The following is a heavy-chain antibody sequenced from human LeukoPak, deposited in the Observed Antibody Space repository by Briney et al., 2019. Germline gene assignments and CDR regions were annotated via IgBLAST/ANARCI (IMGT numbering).Heavy chain of an antibody. CDR2: ISGSGGST. D-gene: IGHD4-17*01. V-gene: IGHV3-23*01. Sequence: SGGSLRLSCAASGFTFSSYGMSWVRQAPGQGLEWVSAISGSGGSTNYADSVKGRFTISRDNSKNTLYLQMNSLRAEDTAVYYCAKGGVYGDYYFDYWGQGTLVTVSS. J-gene: IGHJ4*02. CDR1: GFTFSSYG. CDR3: AKGGVYGDYYFDY.